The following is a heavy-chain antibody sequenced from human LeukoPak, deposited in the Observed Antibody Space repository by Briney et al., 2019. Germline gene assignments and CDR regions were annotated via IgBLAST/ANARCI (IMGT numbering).Heavy chain of an antibody. D-gene: IGHD2-21*01. CDR1: GFTFSSYW. J-gene: IGHJ4*02. V-gene: IGHV3-7*01. CDR2: IKQDGSEK. Sequence: GGSLRPSCAASGFTFSSYWMSWVRQAPGKGLEWVANIKQDGSEKYYVDSVKGRFTISRDNAKNSLYLQMNSLRAEDTAVYYCARDQTSPALSLFQKRYYFDYWGQGTLVTVSS. CDR3: ARDQTSPALSLFQKRYYFDY.